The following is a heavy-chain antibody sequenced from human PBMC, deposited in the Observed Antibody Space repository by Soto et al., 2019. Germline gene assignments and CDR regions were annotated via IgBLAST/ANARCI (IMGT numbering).Heavy chain of an antibody. CDR3: ARLIADNYAWFDP. CDR1: GGSISSSSYY. CDR2: IYYSGST. J-gene: IGHJ5*02. Sequence: QLQLQESGPGLVKPSETLSLTCTVSGGSISSSSYYWGWIRQPPGKGLEWIGSIYYSGSTYYNPSLKSRVTISVDTSKNQFSLKLSSVTAADTAVYYCARLIADNYAWFDPWGQGTLVTVSS. D-gene: IGHD6-13*01. V-gene: IGHV4-39*01.